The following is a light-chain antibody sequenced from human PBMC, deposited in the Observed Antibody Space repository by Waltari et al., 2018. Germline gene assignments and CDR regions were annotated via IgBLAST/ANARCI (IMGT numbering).Light chain of an antibody. V-gene: IGKV3-11*01. J-gene: IGKJ4*01. CDR3: QQRSNWPLT. Sequence: EIVLIQSPATLSLSPGERGTLSCRASQSVSSFLTWFQQKPGQAPRLLIYDASKRATGIPARFSGSGSGTDFTLTISSLEPEDFAVYYCQQRSNWPLTFGGGTKVEFK. CDR2: DAS. CDR1: QSVSSF.